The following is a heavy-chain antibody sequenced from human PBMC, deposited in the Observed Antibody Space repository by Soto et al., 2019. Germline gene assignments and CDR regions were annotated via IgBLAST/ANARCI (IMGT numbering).Heavy chain of an antibody. D-gene: IGHD3-10*01. V-gene: IGHV3-30-3*01. CDR2: ILYDGSNK. J-gene: IGHJ4*02. CDR1: GFTFSSYI. CDR3: ARDDEGGSYCDLGY. Sequence: QVQLVESGGGVVQPGRSLRLSCEASGFTFSSYIMNWVRQAPGKGLGWVAVILYDGSNKYYADSVKGRFSISRDNSKNTLYLQMNSLRDEDTAVYYCARDDEGGSYCDLGYWGQGTQVTVSS.